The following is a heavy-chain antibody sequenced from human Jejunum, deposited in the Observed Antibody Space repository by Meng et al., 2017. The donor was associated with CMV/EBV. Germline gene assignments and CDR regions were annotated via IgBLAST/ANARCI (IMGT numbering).Heavy chain of an antibody. Sequence: FSSDWMSWVRQAPGKGLEWVATIKSDGSRKHYVDSVKGRFTISRDNAKNSLHLQMDSLRAEDTAVYHCARDCSTNCPFQPRGDYWGQGTLVTVSS. CDR3: ARDCSTNCPFQPRGDY. V-gene: IGHV3-7*01. CDR1: FSSDW. J-gene: IGHJ4*02. D-gene: IGHD2-2*01. CDR2: IKSDGSRK.